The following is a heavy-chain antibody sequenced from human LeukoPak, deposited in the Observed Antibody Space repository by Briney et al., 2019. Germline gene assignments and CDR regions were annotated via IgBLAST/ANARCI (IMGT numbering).Heavy chain of an antibody. CDR1: GGTFSSYA. J-gene: IGHJ5*02. Sequence: SVKVSCKASGGTFSSYAISWARQAPGQGLEWMGRIIPILGIANYAQKFQGRVTITADKSTSTAYMELSSLRSEDTAVYYCARVVDPQYYYEPNGYWFDPWGQGTLVTVSS. V-gene: IGHV1-69*04. D-gene: IGHD3-22*01. CDR2: IIPILGIA. CDR3: ARVVDPQYYYEPNGYWFDP.